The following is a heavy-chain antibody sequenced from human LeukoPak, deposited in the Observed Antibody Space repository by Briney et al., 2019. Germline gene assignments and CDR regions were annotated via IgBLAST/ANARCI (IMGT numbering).Heavy chain of an antibody. CDR3: ARTVSEFEYSGYRYCMDV. J-gene: IGHJ6*02. CDR2: INHSGST. V-gene: IGHV4-34*01. D-gene: IGHD5-12*01. Sequence: PSETLSLTCAVYGGSFSDYYWSWIRQPPGKGLEWIGEINHSGSTNYNPSLKSRVIILVDTSKNRFSLRLSSVTTADTAVYYCARTVSEFEYSGYRYCMDVWGQGTTVTVSS. CDR1: GGSFSDYY.